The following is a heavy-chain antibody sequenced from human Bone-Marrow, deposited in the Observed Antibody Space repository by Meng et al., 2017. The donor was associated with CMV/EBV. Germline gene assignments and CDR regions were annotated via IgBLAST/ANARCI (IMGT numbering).Heavy chain of an antibody. D-gene: IGHD1-1*01. J-gene: IGHJ3*02. CDR2: ISSSSTYI. CDR1: RFTFSSYS. V-gene: IGHV3-21*01. CDR3: ARSRYNWNDEAEDFDI. Sequence: GGSLRLSCAASRFTFSSYSMNWVRQAPGKGLEWVSSISSSSTYIYYADSVKGRFTISRDNAKNSLFLQMNSLRAEDTAVYYCARSRYNWNDEAEDFDIWGQGTMVTVSS.